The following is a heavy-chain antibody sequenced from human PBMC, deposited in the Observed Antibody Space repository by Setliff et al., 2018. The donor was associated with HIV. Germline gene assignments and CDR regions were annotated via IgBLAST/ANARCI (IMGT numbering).Heavy chain of an antibody. CDR1: GFIFTNYG. Sequence: RASVKVSCKASGFIFTNYGIHWVRQAPGHSLEWMGFINSGTGNTIYSQKFQGRVTFSRDTSASTAYMELSSLRSEDTAVYYCANSVTDASYWYSIHWGRGSPVTVSS. CDR2: INSGTGNT. J-gene: IGHJ2*01. V-gene: IGHV1-3*01. CDR3: ANSVTDASYWYSIH. D-gene: IGHD4-17*01.